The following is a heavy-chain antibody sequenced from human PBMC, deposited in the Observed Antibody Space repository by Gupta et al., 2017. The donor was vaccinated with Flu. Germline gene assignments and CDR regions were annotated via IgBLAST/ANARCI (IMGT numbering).Heavy chain of an antibody. J-gene: IGHJ6*04. V-gene: IGHV4-59*01. CDR1: GGSISSYY. Sequence: GGSISSYYWSWIRQPPGKGLEWLGYIYYSWSTHYNPSLKSRVTISLDTSKNQFSLKRSSVTAAETAVYNCARDAAYYDSSGYYSEQADYNGVDGGGKGTTVTGSS. D-gene: IGHD3-22*01. CDR3: ARDAAYYDSSGYYSEQADYNGVDG. CDR2: IYYSWST.